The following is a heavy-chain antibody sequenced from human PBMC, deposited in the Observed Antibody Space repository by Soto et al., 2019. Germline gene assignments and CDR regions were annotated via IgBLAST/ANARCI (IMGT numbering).Heavy chain of an antibody. Sequence: QVQLVESGGGVVQPGRSLRLSCSASGFTFSDFEMYWVRQAPGKGLDWVSFISYDGSNQYYAGSVKGRFTVSRDNSKHTIFLLMHSLRPEDTAVYFCARRTGTAPRFDYWGQGTLVTVSS. CDR1: GFTFSDFE. D-gene: IGHD1-7*01. J-gene: IGHJ4*02. V-gene: IGHV3-30-3*01. CDR2: ISYDGSNQ. CDR3: ARRTGTAPRFDY.